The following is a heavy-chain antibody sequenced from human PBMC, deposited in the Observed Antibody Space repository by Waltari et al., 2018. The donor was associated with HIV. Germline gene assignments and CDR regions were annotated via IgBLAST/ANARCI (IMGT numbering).Heavy chain of an antibody. CDR2: IHHSGTT. CDR3: AGWSSGFDF. CDR1: GYSISNNYY. V-gene: IGHV4-38-2*01. Sequence: QVQLQESGPGLVKPSETLSLTCAVSGYSISNNYYWGWIRQPPGKGLECIVGIHHSGTTYSNPSLKSRVTISIDTSKNQFSLKLNSMTAADTAMYYCAGWSSGFDFWGQGALVTVSS. D-gene: IGHD6-19*01. J-gene: IGHJ4*01.